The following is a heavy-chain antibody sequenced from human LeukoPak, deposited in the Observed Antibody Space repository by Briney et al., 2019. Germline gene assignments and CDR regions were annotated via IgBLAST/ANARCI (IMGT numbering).Heavy chain of an antibody. Sequence: ASVKVSCKAPGFTFTSSAVQWVRQARGQRLEWIGWIVVGSGNTNYAQKLQERVTITRDMSTSTAYMELSSLRSEDTAVYYCAAGQPSYCGGDCYRWGQGTLVTVSS. V-gene: IGHV1-58*01. J-gene: IGHJ4*02. CDR3: AAGQPSYCGGDCYR. CDR2: IVVGSGNT. D-gene: IGHD2-21*02. CDR1: GFTFTSSA.